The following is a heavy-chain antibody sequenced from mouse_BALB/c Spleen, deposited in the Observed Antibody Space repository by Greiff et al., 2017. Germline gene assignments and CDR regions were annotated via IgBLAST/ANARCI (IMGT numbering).Heavy chain of an antibody. CDR2: ISSGGGST. CDR1: GFAFSSYD. V-gene: IGHV5-12-1*01. J-gene: IGHJ3*01. Sequence: EVHLVESGGGLVKPGGSLKLSCAASGFAFSSYDMSWVRQTPEKRLEWVAYISSGGGSTYYPDTVKGRFTISRDNAKNTLYLQMSSLKSEDTAMYYCARQSGGTWFAYWGQGTLVTVSA. CDR3: ARQSGGTWFAY. D-gene: IGHD1-1*02.